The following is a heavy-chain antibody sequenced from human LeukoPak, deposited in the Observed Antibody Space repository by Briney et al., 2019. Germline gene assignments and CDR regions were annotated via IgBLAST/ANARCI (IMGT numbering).Heavy chain of an antibody. V-gene: IGHV3-53*01. CDR3: AKRDSHGSHPYYLDS. CDR1: GFTVSSNY. D-gene: IGHD3-10*01. Sequence: PGGSLRLSCAASGFTVSSNYMSWVRQAPGKGLEWVSVIYSGGSTYYADSVKGRFTISRHNSKNTLYLQMNSLRVEDTATYYCAKRDSHGSHPYYLDSWGQGALVTVSS. CDR2: IYSGGST. J-gene: IGHJ4*02.